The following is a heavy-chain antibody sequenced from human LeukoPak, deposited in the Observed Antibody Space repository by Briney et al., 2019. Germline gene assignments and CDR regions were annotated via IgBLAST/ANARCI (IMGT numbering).Heavy chain of an antibody. CDR2: TYHSGST. CDR3: TREGGVDTSMATFDN. D-gene: IGHD5-18*01. V-gene: IGHV4-4*02. CDR1: GGSISSSNW. J-gene: IGHJ4*02. Sequence: SETLSLTCTVSGGSISSSNWWSWVRQPPGKGLEWIGETYHSGSTNYNPSLESRVTISVDKSKNQFSLKLRSVTAADTAVYYCTREGGVDTSMATFDNWGQGTLVTVSS.